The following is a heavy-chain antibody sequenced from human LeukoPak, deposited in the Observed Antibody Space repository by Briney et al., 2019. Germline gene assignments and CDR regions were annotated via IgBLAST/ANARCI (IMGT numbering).Heavy chain of an antibody. CDR3: ARGRRYFDRPLDY. V-gene: IGHV3-23*01. CDR2: ISGSGGST. Sequence: GGSLRLSCAASGFTFSSYAMSWVRQAPGKGLEWVSAISGSGGSTYYADSVKGRFTISRDNSKNTLYLQMGSLRAEDMAVYYCARGRRYFDRPLDYWGQGTLVTVSS. CDR1: GFTFSSYA. J-gene: IGHJ4*02. D-gene: IGHD3-9*01.